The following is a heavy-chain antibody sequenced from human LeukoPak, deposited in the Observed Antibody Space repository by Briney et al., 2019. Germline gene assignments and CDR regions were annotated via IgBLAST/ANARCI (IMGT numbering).Heavy chain of an antibody. CDR2: ITWNSDTI. J-gene: IGHJ3*02. D-gene: IGHD3-22*01. CDR1: GFTFDVYG. Sequence: GGSLRLSCAASGFTFDVYGMHWVRQAPGKGLEWVSGITWNSDTIGYADSVKGRFTISRDNAENSLYLQMNSLRAEDTALYYCAKVRTKGGGYFDAFDIWGQGTMVTISS. CDR3: AKVRTKGGGYFDAFDI. V-gene: IGHV3-9*01.